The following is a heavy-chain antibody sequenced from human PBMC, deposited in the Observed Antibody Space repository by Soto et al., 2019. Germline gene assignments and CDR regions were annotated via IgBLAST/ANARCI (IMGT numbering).Heavy chain of an antibody. CDR1: GFTFSSYA. D-gene: IGHD6-19*01. CDR3: ARVSGWYDWDYYGMDV. V-gene: IGHV3-30-3*01. Sequence: GGSLRLSSAASGFTFSSYAMHWVRQAPGKGLEWVAVISYDGSNKYYADSVKGRFTISRDNSKNTLYLQMNSLRAEDTAVYYCARVSGWYDWDYYGMDVWGQGTTVTVSS. J-gene: IGHJ6*02. CDR2: ISYDGSNK.